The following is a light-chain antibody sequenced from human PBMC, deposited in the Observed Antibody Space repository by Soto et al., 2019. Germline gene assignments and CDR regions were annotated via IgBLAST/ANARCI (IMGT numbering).Light chain of an antibody. Sequence: QSVLTQPASVSGSLGKSITISCTGTGSDVGGYNYVSWYQQYQAKAPKLMIYEVSNRPSGVSNRFSGSKSGNTASLTISGLQAEDEADYYCSSYINSNSDVFGTGTKLTVL. V-gene: IGLV2-14*01. J-gene: IGLJ1*01. CDR1: GSDVGGYNY. CDR2: EVS. CDR3: SSYINSNSDV.